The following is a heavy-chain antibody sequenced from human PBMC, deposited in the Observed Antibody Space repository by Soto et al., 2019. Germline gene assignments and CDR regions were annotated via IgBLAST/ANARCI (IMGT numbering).Heavy chain of an antibody. J-gene: IGHJ4*02. CDR3: AKGAIFGVVNHFDY. D-gene: IGHD3-3*02. CDR1: GFTFDDYA. V-gene: IGHV3-9*01. CDR2: ISWNSGSI. Sequence: LRLSCAASGFTFDDYAMHWVRQAPGKGLEWVSGISWNSGSIGYADSVKGRFTISRDNAKNSLYLQMNSLRAEDTALYYCAKGAIFGVVNHFDYWGQGTLVTVSS.